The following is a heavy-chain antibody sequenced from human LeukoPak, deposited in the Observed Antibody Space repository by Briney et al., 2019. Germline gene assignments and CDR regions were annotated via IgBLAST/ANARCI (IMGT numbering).Heavy chain of an antibody. V-gene: IGHV1-2*02. CDR2: INPNSGGT. J-gene: IGHJ5*02. Sequence: GASVKVSCKASGYTFIGYYMHWVRQAPGQGLEWMGWINPNSGGTNYAQKFQGRVTMTRDTSISTAYMELSRLRSDDTAVYYCARVPRVSYGRNWFDPWGQGTLVTVSS. CDR1: GYTFIGYY. D-gene: IGHD5-18*01. CDR3: ARVPRVSYGRNWFDP.